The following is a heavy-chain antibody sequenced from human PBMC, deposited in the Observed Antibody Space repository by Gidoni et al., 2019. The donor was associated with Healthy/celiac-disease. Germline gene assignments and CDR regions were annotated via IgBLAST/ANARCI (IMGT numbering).Heavy chain of an antibody. Sequence: EVQLVESGGGLVQPGGSLRLSCAVSGLPVRSTYMSWVRQAPGKGLEWVSVIYSGGSTYYADSVKGRFTISRDNSKNTLYLQMNSLRAEDTAVYYCARDWYYGSGSRPPYGMDVWGQGTTVTVSS. CDR2: IYSGGST. J-gene: IGHJ6*02. D-gene: IGHD3-10*01. CDR1: GLPVRSTY. V-gene: IGHV3-66*02. CDR3: ARDWYYGSGSRPPYGMDV.